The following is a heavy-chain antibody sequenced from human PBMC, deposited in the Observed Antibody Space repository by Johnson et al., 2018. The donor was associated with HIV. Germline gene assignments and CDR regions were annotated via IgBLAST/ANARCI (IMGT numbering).Heavy chain of an antibody. CDR1: GFTFSSYG. Sequence: QVQLVESGGGVVQPGRSLRLSCAASGFTFSSYGMHWVRQAPGKGLEWVAVIWYDGSNKYYADSVKGRFTISRDNSKNTLYLQMNSLRAEDTAVYYCARVQIISGFNWHYYESSIDAVDIWGQGTMVTVSS. V-gene: IGHV3-33*01. D-gene: IGHD3-22*01. CDR2: IWYDGSNK. J-gene: IGHJ3*02. CDR3: ARVQIISGFNWHYYESSIDAVDI.